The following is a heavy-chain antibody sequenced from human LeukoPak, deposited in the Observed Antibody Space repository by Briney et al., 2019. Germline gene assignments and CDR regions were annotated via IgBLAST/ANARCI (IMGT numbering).Heavy chain of an antibody. CDR1: GGSISSSSYY. D-gene: IGHD3-22*01. V-gene: IGHV4-39*01. CDR2: IYYSGST. CDR3: ARQDSYDSSGYYLDIDY. J-gene: IGHJ4*02. Sequence: PSETLSLTCTVSGGSISSSSYYWGWIRQPPGKGLEWIGSIYYSGSTYYNPSLKSRVTIYVDTSKIQFSLKLSSVTAADTAVYYCARQDSYDSSGYYLDIDYWGQGTLVTVSS.